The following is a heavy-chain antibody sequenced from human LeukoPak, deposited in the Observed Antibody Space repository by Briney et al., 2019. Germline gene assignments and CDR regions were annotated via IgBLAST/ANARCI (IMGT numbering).Heavy chain of an antibody. V-gene: IGHV5-51*01. J-gene: IGHJ4*02. CDR2: IYPGDSDT. Sequence: GEALKISWKGSGYSFTTYWIGWGRQMPGKGLEWMGVIYPGDSDTRYSPSFQGQVTISADQSISTAYLQWGSLKASDTAMYYCARLRDSSGFCSFDYWGQGTLVTVSS. D-gene: IGHD3-22*01. CDR1: GYSFTTYW. CDR3: ARLRDSSGFCSFDY.